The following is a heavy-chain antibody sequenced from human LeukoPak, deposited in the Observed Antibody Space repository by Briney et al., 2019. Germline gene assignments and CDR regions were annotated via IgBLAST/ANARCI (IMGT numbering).Heavy chain of an antibody. J-gene: IGHJ6*02. CDR1: GYSFTSYW. CDR3: ALCSSTSCYPPYYYYGMDV. V-gene: IGHV5-10-1*01. CDR2: IDPSDSYT. Sequence: GESLKISCKGSGYSFTSYWISWVRQLPGKGLEWMGRIDPSDSYTNYSPSFQGHVTISADKSISTAYLQWSSLKASDTAMYYCALCSSTSCYPPYYYYGMDVWGQGTTVTVSS. D-gene: IGHD2-2*01.